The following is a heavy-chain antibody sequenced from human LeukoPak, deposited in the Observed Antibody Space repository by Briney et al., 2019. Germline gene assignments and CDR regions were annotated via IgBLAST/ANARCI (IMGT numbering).Heavy chain of an antibody. D-gene: IGHD5-12*01. CDR1: GFTFSSYS. Sequence: SGGSLRLSCAASGFTFSSYSMNWVRQAPGKGLEWVSSISSSSSYIYYADSVKGRFTISRDNAKNSLYLQMNSLRAEDTAVYYCARDTIVATIDEGYFDYWGQGTLVTVSS. CDR2: ISSSSSYI. V-gene: IGHV3-21*01. CDR3: ARDTIVATIDEGYFDY. J-gene: IGHJ4*02.